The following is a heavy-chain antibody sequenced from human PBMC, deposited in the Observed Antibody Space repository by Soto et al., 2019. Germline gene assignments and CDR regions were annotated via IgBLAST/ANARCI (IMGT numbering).Heavy chain of an antibody. CDR1: GYSFTSYW. Sequence: GESLKISCKGSGYSFTSYWIGWVRQMPGKGLEWMGIIYPGDSDTRYSPSFQGQVTISADKSISTAYLQWSSLKASDTAMYYSARYIVVVVAATYYYYGMDVWGQGT. CDR3: ARYIVVVVAATYYYYGMDV. J-gene: IGHJ6*02. D-gene: IGHD2-15*01. V-gene: IGHV5-51*01. CDR2: IYPGDSDT.